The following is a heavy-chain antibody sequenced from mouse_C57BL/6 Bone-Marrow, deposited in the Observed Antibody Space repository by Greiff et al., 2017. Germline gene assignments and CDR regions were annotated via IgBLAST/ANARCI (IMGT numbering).Heavy chain of an antibody. D-gene: IGHD2-4*01. CDR3: ARSLYYDYDDAY. CDR1: GYAFSSSW. V-gene: IGHV1-82*01. CDR2: IYPGDGDT. J-gene: IGHJ3*01. Sequence: QVQLQQSGPELVKPGASVKISCKASGYAFSSSWMNWVKQRPGKGLEWIGRIYPGDGDTNYNGKFKGKDTLTADKSSSTAYMQLSSLTSEDSAVYFCARSLYYDYDDAYWGQGTLVTVSA.